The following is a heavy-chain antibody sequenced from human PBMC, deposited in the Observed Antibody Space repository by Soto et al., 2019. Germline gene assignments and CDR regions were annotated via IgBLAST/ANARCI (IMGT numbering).Heavy chain of an antibody. CDR1: GGSISSGGYY. CDR3: ARATRDIVATEFDY. D-gene: IGHD5-12*01. Sequence: PSETLSLTCTVSGGSISSGGYYWSWIRQHPGKGLEWIGYIYYSGSTYYNPSLKSRVTISVDTSKNQFSLKLSSVTAADTAVYYCARATRDIVATEFDYWGQGTLVTVSS. CDR2: IYYSGST. J-gene: IGHJ4*02. V-gene: IGHV4-31*03.